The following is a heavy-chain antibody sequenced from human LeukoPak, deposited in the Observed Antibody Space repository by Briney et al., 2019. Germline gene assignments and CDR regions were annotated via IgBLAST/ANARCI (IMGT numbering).Heavy chain of an antibody. CDR3: AKVHYYYDSSGYYWDY. D-gene: IGHD3-22*01. V-gene: IGHV3-23*01. CDR2: ISGSGGST. Sequence: GGSLRLSCAASGFTFSSYAMSWVRQAPGKGLEWVPAISGSGGSTYYADSVKGRFTISRDNSKSTLYLQMNSLRAEDTAVYYCAKVHYYYDSSGYYWDYWGQGTLVTVSS. CDR1: GFTFSSYA. J-gene: IGHJ4*02.